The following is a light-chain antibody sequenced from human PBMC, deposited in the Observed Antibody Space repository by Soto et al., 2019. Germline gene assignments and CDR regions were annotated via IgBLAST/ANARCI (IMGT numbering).Light chain of an antibody. CDR2: DNN. CDR3: QSYDSSLSVVV. CDR1: SSNIGPGYD. Sequence: QSVLTQPPSVSGAPGQRVTISCTGTSSNIGPGYDVHWYQQLPGTAPKVLIYDNNSRPSGVPDRFSGSKSGTSASLAITGLQAEYEADYYCQSYDSSLSVVVFGGGTKVTVL. V-gene: IGLV1-40*01. J-gene: IGLJ2*01.